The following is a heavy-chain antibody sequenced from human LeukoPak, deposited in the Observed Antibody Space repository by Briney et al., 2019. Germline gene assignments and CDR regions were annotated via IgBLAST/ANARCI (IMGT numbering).Heavy chain of an antibody. V-gene: IGHV1-2*02. CDR3: ATIRYYYGSGSCYN. D-gene: IGHD3-10*01. CDR1: GYTFTGYY. J-gene: IGHJ4*02. Sequence: ASVKVSCKASGYTFTGYYMHWVRQAPGQGLEWMGWIDPNSGGTNYAQKFQGRVTMTEDTSTDTAYMELSSLRSEDTAVYYCATIRYYYGSGSCYNWGQGTLVTVSS. CDR2: IDPNSGGT.